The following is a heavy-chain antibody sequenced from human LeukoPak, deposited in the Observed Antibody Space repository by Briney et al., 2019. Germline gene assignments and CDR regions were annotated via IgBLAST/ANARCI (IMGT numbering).Heavy chain of an antibody. CDR1: GYTFTSYG. CDR3: AREETTVTPFSISYYYMDV. D-gene: IGHD4-11*01. CDR2: INPNSGGT. V-gene: IGHV1-2*02. Sequence: ASVKVSCKASGYTFTSYGISWVRQAPGQGLEWMGWINPNSGGTNYAQKFQGRVTMTRDTSISTAYMELSRLRSDDTAVYYCAREETTVTPFSISYYYMDVWGKGTTVTVSS. J-gene: IGHJ6*03.